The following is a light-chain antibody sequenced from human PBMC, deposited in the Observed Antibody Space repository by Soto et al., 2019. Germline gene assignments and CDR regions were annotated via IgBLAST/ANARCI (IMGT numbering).Light chain of an antibody. CDR1: SSDVGGYNY. V-gene: IGLV2-14*01. CDR2: EVS. Sequence: QSALTQPASVSGSPGQSITTSCTGTSSDVGGYNYVSWYQQHPGKAPKLMIYEVSNRPSGVSNRFSGSKSGNTAPLTISGLQAEDEADYYCSSYTRSSTRVFGGGTKVTVL. CDR3: SSYTRSSTRV. J-gene: IGLJ2*01.